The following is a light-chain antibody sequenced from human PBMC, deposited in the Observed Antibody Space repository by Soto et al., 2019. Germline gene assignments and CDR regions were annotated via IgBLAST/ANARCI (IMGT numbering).Light chain of an antibody. V-gene: IGKV3-15*01. CDR1: QSVNSN. CDR3: QQYHNWPLIT. Sequence: EIVMTQSPGTLSVCPGEKGMISCRASQSVNSNLAWYQQKPGQTPRLLISGASTRATGIPVRFSGSGSGTEFTLTIISLQSEDFAVYYCQQYHNWPLITFGQGTRLEF. CDR2: GAS. J-gene: IGKJ5*01.